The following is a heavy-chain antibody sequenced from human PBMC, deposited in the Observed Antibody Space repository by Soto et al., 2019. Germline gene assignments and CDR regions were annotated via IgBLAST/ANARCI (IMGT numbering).Heavy chain of an antibody. CDR3: ARGLGELLSATAGMDV. J-gene: IGHJ6*02. Sequence: QVQLVESGGGVVQPGRSLRLSCAASGFTFSSYGMHWVRQAPGKGLEWVAVIWYDGSNKYYADSVKGRFTISRDNSKNTLYLQMNSLRAEDTAVYYCARGLGELLSATAGMDVWGQGTTVTVSS. D-gene: IGHD3-10*01. CDR2: IWYDGSNK. V-gene: IGHV3-33*01. CDR1: GFTFSSYG.